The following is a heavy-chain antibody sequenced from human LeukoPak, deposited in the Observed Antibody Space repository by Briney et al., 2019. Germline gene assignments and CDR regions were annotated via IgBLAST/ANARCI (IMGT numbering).Heavy chain of an antibody. J-gene: IGHJ6*03. D-gene: IGHD3-10*01. Sequence: GGSLRLSCAAPGVTFSSYVMHWVRQAPGKGLGWVAVTSYDGSNKEYADSVEGLFTISRDNSKNTLYLQMNSLRAEDTAVYYCAKDYQYHYSGSTGVYYYYYMDVWGKGTTVTVSS. CDR3: AKDYQYHYSGSTGVYYYYYMDV. V-gene: IGHV3-30*18. CDR1: GVTFSSYV. CDR2: TSYDGSNK.